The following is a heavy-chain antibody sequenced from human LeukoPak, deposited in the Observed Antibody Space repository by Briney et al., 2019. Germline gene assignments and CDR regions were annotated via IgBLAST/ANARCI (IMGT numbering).Heavy chain of an antibody. CDR1: DGSISSAYR. CDR2: VDTSGST. V-gene: IGHV4-61*02. Sequence: SETLSLTCTVSDGSISSAYRWTWIRQSAGKGLEWIGRVDTSGSTKYNPSLKSRVTISFDTSKNQFSLRLTSVTAADTAVYYCTSGKYTQGSDVWGQGTMVTVTS. CDR3: TSGKYTQGSDV. D-gene: IGHD3-10*01. J-gene: IGHJ3*01.